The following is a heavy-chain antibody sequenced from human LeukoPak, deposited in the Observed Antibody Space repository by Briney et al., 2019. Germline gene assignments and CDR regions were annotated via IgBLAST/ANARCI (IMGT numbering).Heavy chain of an antibody. CDR1: GGSISSYY. CDR2: VYTSGST. D-gene: IGHD3-16*01. J-gene: IGHJ4*02. V-gene: IGHV4-4*07. Sequence: PSETLSLTCTVSGGSISSYYWSWIRQPAGKGLEWIGRVYTSGSTNHNPSLKSRATISIDTSKNQVSLKLSSVTAADTAVYYCANYGVVLATYGSPSPFVYWGQGTLVTVSS. CDR3: ANYGVVLATYGSPSPFVY.